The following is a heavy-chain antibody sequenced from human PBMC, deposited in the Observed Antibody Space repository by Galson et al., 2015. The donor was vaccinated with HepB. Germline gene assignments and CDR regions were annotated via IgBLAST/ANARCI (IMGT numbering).Heavy chain of an antibody. V-gene: IGHV3-23*01. D-gene: IGHD3-3*01. CDR1: GFSFDTYA. CDR3: AKDPDFDFYSEKSTTFDY. J-gene: IGHJ4*02. Sequence: SLRLSCAASGFSFDTYAMSWVRQAPGKGLEWVSSISGAGHNTYYADAVRGRFTISRDNSKNTVYLQMISLRDVDTAMYYCAKDPDFDFYSEKSTTFDYWGRGTLVTASS. CDR2: ISGAGHNT.